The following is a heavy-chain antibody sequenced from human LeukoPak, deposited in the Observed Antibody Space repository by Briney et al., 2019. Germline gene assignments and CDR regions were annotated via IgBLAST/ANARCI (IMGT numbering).Heavy chain of an antibody. CDR3: ARASIAVAGNRLTYYFDY. Sequence: SETLSLTCTVSGGSISSGSYYWSWIRQPAGKGLEWIGRIYTSGSTNYNPSLKSRVTISVDTSKNQFSLKLSSVTAADTAVYYCARASIAVAGNRLTYYFDYWGQGTLVTVSS. CDR1: GGSISSGSYY. D-gene: IGHD6-19*01. CDR2: IYTSGST. V-gene: IGHV4-61*02. J-gene: IGHJ4*02.